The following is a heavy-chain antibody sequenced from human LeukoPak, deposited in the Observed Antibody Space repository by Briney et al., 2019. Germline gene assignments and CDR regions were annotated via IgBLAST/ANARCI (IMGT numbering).Heavy chain of an antibody. CDR2: ISYDGSNK. J-gene: IGHJ4*02. V-gene: IGHV3-30*03. Sequence: GRSLRLSCAASGFTFSTYGMHWVRQAPGKGLEWVAVISYDGSNKYYADSVKGRFTISRDNSKNTVYLQMNSLRGEDTAVYYCAPRSISLQYYFDYWGQGTLVTVSS. D-gene: IGHD2-2*01. CDR1: GFTFSTYG. CDR3: APRSISLQYYFDY.